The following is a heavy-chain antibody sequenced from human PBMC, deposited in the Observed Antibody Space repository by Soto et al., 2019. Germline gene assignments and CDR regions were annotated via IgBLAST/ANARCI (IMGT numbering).Heavy chain of an antibody. D-gene: IGHD1-1*01. CDR1: GFTFSSYA. CDR3: AKAGTHSYFDC. V-gene: IGHV3-23*01. CDR2: ISISADNT. J-gene: IGHJ4*02. Sequence: EVQLLESGGGLVQPGGSLRLSCVASGFTFSSYAMTWVRQAPGKELEWVSSISISADNTYYADSVKGRFTISRDNSKNTFYLQMSSLRADDTAEYYCAKAGTHSYFDCWGQGTLVSVSS.